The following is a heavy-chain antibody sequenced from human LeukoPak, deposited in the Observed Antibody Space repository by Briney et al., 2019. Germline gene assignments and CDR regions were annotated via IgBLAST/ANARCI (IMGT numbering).Heavy chain of an antibody. D-gene: IGHD1-26*01. V-gene: IGHV1-2*02. CDR3: ATNPSISVGAKYYYYMDV. CDR2: INPNSGGT. J-gene: IGHJ6*03. Sequence: GASVKVSCKASGGTFSSYAISWVRQAPGQGLEWMGWINPNSGGTNYAQKFQGRVTMTRDTSISTAYMELSRLRSDDTAVYYCATNPSISVGAKYYYYMDVWGKGTTATVSS. CDR1: GGTFSSYA.